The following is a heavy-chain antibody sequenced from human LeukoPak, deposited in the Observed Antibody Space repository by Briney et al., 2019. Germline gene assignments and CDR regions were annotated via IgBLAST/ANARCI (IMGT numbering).Heavy chain of an antibody. J-gene: IGHJ4*02. CDR2: INPSGGST. D-gene: IGHD5-18*01. CDR3: ARDLYSYGYRYFDY. V-gene: IGHV1-46*01. CDR1: GYTFTSYS. Sequence: ASVKVSCKASGYTFTSYSMHWVRQAPGQGLEWMGIINPSGGSTSYAQKFQGRVTMPRDMSTSTVYMELSSLRSEDTAVYYCARDLYSYGYRYFDYWGQGTLVTVSS.